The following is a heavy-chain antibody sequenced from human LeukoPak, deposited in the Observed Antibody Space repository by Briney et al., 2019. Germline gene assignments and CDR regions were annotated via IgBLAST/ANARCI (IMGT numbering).Heavy chain of an antibody. Sequence: ASVKVSCKAPGYTFTGYYMHWVRQAPGQGLEWMGWINPNSGGTNYAQKFQGRVTMTRDTSISTAYMELSRLRSDDTAVYYCARGEGSGHYYYYYGMDVWGQGTTVTVSS. CDR1: GYTFTGYY. CDR2: INPNSGGT. V-gene: IGHV1-2*02. CDR3: ARGEGSGHYYYYYGMDV. J-gene: IGHJ6*02. D-gene: IGHD6-19*01.